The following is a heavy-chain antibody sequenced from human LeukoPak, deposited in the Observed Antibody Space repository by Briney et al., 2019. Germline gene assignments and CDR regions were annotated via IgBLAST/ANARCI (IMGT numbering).Heavy chain of an antibody. CDR2: ISGSGGST. Sequence: GGSLRLSCAASGFTFSSYAMSWVREAPGKGLEWVSAISGSGGSTYYADSVKGRFTISRDNSKNTLYLQMNSLRAEDTAVYYCANFYGDYGLDYFDYWGQGTLVTVSS. CDR1: GFTFSSYA. J-gene: IGHJ4*02. CDR3: ANFYGDYGLDYFDY. V-gene: IGHV3-23*01. D-gene: IGHD4-17*01.